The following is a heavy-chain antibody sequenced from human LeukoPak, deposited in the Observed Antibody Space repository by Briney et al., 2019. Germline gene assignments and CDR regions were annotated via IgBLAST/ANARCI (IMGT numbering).Heavy chain of an antibody. CDR1: GFSFGIYE. D-gene: IGHD6-19*01. Sequence: GGSLRLSCAASGFSFGIYEMNWVRQAPGKGLEWVSNISPSGTTKYYADSVKGRFTISRDNAKNSLYLQMNSLRAEDTGVYYCAKLAVASADSWGQGTLVTVSS. CDR2: ISPSGTTK. V-gene: IGHV3-48*03. CDR3: AKLAVASADS. J-gene: IGHJ4*02.